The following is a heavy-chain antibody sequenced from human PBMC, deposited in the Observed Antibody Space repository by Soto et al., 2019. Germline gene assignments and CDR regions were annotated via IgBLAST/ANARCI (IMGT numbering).Heavy chain of an antibody. V-gene: IGHV4-34*01. CDR1: GGSFSGYY. Sequence: LEILSLTCAVYGGSFSGYYWSWIRQPPGKGLEWIGEINHSGSTNYNPSLKSRVNISVDTSKNQFSLKLSSVTAADTAVYYCARVSGIYYYGMDVWGQGTTVTVS. D-gene: IGHD3-10*01. J-gene: IGHJ6*02. CDR2: INHSGST. CDR3: ARVSGIYYYGMDV.